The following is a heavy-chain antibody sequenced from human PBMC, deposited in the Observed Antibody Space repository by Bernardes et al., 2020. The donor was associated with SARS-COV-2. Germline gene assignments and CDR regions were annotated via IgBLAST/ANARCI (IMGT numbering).Heavy chain of an antibody. CDR2: IRSKANSYAT. Sequence: GGSLRLSCAASGFTFSGSAMHWVRQASGKGLEWVGRIRSKANSYATAYAASVKGRFTISRDDSKNTAYLQMNSLKTEDTAVYYCTRDPSSSWFNWFDPWGQGTLVTVSS. D-gene: IGHD6-13*01. J-gene: IGHJ5*02. V-gene: IGHV3-73*01. CDR1: GFTFSGSA. CDR3: TRDPSSSWFNWFDP.